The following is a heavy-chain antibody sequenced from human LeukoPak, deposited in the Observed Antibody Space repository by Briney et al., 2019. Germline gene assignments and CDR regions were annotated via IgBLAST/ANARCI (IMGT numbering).Heavy chain of an antibody. V-gene: IGHV3-30*03. Sequence: GRSLRLSCAASGFTFSSYGMHWVRQAPGKGLEWVAVISYDGSNKYYADSVKGRFTISRDNSKNTLYLQMNSLRAEDTAVYYCASGGTDYGGPPYWGQGTLVTVSS. J-gene: IGHJ4*02. D-gene: IGHD4-23*01. CDR3: ASGGTDYGGPPY. CDR1: GFTFSSYG. CDR2: ISYDGSNK.